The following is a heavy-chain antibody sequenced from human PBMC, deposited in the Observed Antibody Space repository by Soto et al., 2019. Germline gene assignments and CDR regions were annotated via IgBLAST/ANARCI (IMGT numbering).Heavy chain of an antibody. CDR3: ASLIVEYFSGSYLAPFDY. J-gene: IGHJ4*02. CDR2: ISYDGSNK. CDR1: GFTFSSYA. D-gene: IGHD3-16*02. Sequence: QVQLVESGGGVVQPGRSLRLSCAASGFTFSSYAMHWVRQAPGKGLEWVAVISYDGSNKYYADSVKGRFTISRDNSKNTLYLQMNSLRAEDTAVYYCASLIVEYFSGSYLAPFDYWGQGTLVTVSS. V-gene: IGHV3-30-3*01.